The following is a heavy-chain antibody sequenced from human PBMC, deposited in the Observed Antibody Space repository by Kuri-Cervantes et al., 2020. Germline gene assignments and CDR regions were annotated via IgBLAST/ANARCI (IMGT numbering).Heavy chain of an antibody. CDR1: GGSVSRSY. Sequence: SETLSLTCTVSGGSVSRSYWSWMRQPPGKGLEWIGYISYTDSTNYNPSLKSRVTITVDTSKNQFSLKLNSVTAADTAVYYCARDNAAALDYWGQGTLVTVSS. D-gene: IGHD6-13*01. V-gene: IGHV4-59*02. J-gene: IGHJ4*02. CDR2: ISYTDST. CDR3: ARDNAAALDY.